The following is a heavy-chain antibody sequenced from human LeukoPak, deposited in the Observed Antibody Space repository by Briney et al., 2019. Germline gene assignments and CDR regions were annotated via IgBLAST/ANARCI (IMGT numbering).Heavy chain of an antibody. CDR1: GGSITSGSYY. CDR2: IYTSGST. V-gene: IGHV4-61*02. CDR3: ARSHDSSGYLSRADASDI. Sequence: SETLSLTCTVSGGSITSGSYYWTWIRQPAGKGLEWIGRIYTSGSTTYNPSLKSRVIISVDTSKNQLSLKLGSVTAADTAVYYCARSHDSSGYLSRADASDIWGQGTMVTVSS. J-gene: IGHJ3*02. D-gene: IGHD3-22*01.